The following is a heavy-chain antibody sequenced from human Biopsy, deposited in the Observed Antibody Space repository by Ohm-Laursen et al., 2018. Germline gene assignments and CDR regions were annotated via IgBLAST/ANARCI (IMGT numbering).Heavy chain of an antibody. CDR2: ISYNERT. CDR3: VREPKTGTAEAWYFDL. Sequence: QTLSLTCSVSGASVKASGYFWAWIRQRPGKGLEWIGYISYNERTHYNPSLTSRLAISFDTSNNRISLQLRSVSVADTAVYYCVREPKTGTAEAWYFDLWGRGSPVTVPS. CDR1: GASVKASGYF. V-gene: IGHV4-31*03. D-gene: IGHD3-9*01. J-gene: IGHJ2*01.